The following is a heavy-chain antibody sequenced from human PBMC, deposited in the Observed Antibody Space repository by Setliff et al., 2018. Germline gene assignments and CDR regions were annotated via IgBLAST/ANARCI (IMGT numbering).Heavy chain of an antibody. J-gene: IGHJ6*02. V-gene: IGHV4-59*01. Sequence: SETLSLTCTVSGGSISPYFWSWIRQPPGKGLEWIGYIYHNGNTNFNPSLKTRVTMSVDTSMNQFALNLRSVTAADTAVYYCVRDRTAYSYGLDVWGQGTTVTVSS. CDR3: VRDRTAYSYGLDV. CDR2: IYHNGNT. D-gene: IGHD5-18*01. CDR1: GGSISPYF.